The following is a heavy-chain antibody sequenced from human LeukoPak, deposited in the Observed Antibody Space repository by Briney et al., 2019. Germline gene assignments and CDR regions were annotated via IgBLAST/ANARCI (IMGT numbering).Heavy chain of an antibody. J-gene: IGHJ4*02. Sequence: SGGSLRLSCAASGFTFSSYSMNWVRQAPGKGLEWVSSISSSSSYIYYADSVKGRFTISRDNAKNSLYLQMNSLRAEDTAVYYCARQVGSSSALPIDYWGQGTLVTVSS. CDR1: GFTFSSYS. CDR3: ARQVGSSSALPIDY. V-gene: IGHV3-21*01. CDR2: ISSSSSYI. D-gene: IGHD6-6*01.